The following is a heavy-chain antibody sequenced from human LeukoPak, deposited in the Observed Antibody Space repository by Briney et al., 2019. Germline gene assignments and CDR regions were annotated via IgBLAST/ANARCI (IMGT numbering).Heavy chain of an antibody. CDR1: GFTFSSYS. V-gene: IGHV3-21*01. D-gene: IGHD3-22*01. J-gene: IGHJ3*02. CDR3: ARDYYDSSGYYTPDAFDI. CDR2: ISSSSSYI. Sequence: GGSLRLSCAASGFTFSSYSMNWVRQAPGKGLEWVSSISSSSSYIYYADSVKGRFTISRDNAKNSLYLQMNSLRAEDTAVYYCARDYYDSSGYYTPDAFDIWGQGTMVTVSS.